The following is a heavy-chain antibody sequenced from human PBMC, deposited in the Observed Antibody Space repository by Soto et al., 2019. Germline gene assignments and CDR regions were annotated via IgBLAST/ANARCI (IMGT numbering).Heavy chain of an antibody. Sequence: SETLSLTCAVSGGSISSGGYSWSWIRQPPGKGLEWIGYIYHSGSTYYNPSLKSRVTISVDRSKNQFSLKLSSVTAADTAVYYCHARVPLPTAGNGEYNYYAIDAWGQGTTVT. J-gene: IGHJ6*02. CDR1: GGSISSGGYS. CDR2: IYHSGST. V-gene: IGHV4-30-2*01. D-gene: IGHD1-26*01. CDR3: HARVPLPTAGNGEYNYYAIDA.